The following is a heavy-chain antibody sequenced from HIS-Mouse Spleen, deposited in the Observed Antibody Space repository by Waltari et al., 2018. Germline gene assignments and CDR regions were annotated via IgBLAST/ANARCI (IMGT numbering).Heavy chain of an antibody. J-gene: IGHJ2*01. Sequence: QLQLQESAPGLLTPSETLSLTCTVSAGSTSSRSYDWGWIRQPPWKALELIWGIYYSGGPSRQPALNRLVCISVDTFKNQCSRKRCSVTAADTAVYYCATDIPYSSSWYDWYFDLWGRGTLVTVSS. CDR3: ATDIPYSSSWYDWYFDL. CDR1: AGSTSSRSYD. D-gene: IGHD6-13*01. V-gene: IGHV4-39*07. CDR2: IYYSGGP.